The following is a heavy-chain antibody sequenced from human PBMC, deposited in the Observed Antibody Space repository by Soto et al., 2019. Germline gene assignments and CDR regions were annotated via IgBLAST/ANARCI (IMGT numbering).Heavy chain of an antibody. J-gene: IGHJ6*02. Sequence: SVKVSCKASGGTFSSYAISWVRQAPGQGLEWMGGIIPIFGTANYAQEFQGRVTITADESTSTAYMELSSLRSEDTAVYYCASGSYIGYYYYGMDVWGQGTTVTVSS. CDR1: GGTFSSYA. CDR2: IIPIFGTA. CDR3: ASGSYIGYYYYGMDV. V-gene: IGHV1-69*13. D-gene: IGHD1-26*01.